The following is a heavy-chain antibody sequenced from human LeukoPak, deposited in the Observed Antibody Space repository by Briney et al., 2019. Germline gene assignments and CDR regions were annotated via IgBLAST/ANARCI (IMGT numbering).Heavy chain of an antibody. Sequence: GGSLRLSCAASGLTFSSYAMSWVRQAPGKGLEWVSAISGGGGSTYYADSVKGRFTISRDNSKNTLYLQMNSLRAEDTAVYYCGFGYYYYGMDVWGQGTTVTVSS. CDR1: GLTFSSYA. D-gene: IGHD3-16*01. V-gene: IGHV3-23*01. CDR3: GFGYYYYGMDV. CDR2: ISGGGGST. J-gene: IGHJ6*02.